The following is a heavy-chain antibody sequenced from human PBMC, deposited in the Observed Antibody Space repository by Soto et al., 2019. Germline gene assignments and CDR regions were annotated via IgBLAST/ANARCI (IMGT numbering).Heavy chain of an antibody. CDR2: FNGSGYSA. V-gene: IGHV3-23*01. CDR3: AKKMGGGYYTMDV. Sequence: PGVSLRLSCAVSGFTFSGYSMKWARQAPGKGLAWAQGFNGSGYSADCACSGKVRFSISRENSNNILYLQMNSLRAEDTAMYYWAKKMGGGYYTMDVWGQGTTVTVSS. D-gene: IGHD3-22*01. CDR1: GFTFSGYS. J-gene: IGHJ6*02.